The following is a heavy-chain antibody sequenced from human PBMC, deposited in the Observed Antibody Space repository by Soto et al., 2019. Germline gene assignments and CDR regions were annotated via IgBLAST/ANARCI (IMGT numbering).Heavy chain of an antibody. CDR2: IYYSGST. CDR1: GGSISSGDYY. J-gene: IGHJ6*02. V-gene: IGHV4-30-4*01. CDR3: VRDLRFLEWLGPAAHYYGMDV. D-gene: IGHD3-3*01. Sequence: SETLSLTCTVSGGSISSGDYYWSWIRQPPGKGLEWIGYIYYSGSTYCNPSLKSRVTISVDTSKNQSSLKLSSVTAADTAVYYCVRDLRFLEWLGPAAHYYGMDVWGQGTTVTVSS.